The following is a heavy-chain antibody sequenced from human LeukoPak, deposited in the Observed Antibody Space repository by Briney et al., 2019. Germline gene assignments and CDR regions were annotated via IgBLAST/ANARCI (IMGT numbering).Heavy chain of an antibody. CDR2: ISISGNDK. CDR1: GFAFSDYY. D-gene: IGHD6-19*01. Sequence: GESLRLSCAASGFAFSDYYMTWVRQAPGKGLEWISYISISGNDKYYADSVKGRFTISRDNAKDSLYLQMNSLRAEDTAVYYCARSMITVASTAWAYWGQGTLVTVSS. J-gene: IGHJ4*02. V-gene: IGHV3-11*01. CDR3: ARSMITVASTAWAY.